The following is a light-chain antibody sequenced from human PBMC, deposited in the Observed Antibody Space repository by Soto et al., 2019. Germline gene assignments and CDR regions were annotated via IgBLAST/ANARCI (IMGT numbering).Light chain of an antibody. Sequence: EIVLTRSPGTLSLSPGERATLSCRASQSVSSSYLAWYQQKPGQAPTLLTYGAASSATSIPDRFSGSGSGTDFTLSISRLEPEDVAVYYCQHYGAAPWTFGQGTKVDIK. CDR3: QHYGAAPWT. V-gene: IGKV3-20*01. J-gene: IGKJ1*01. CDR2: GAA. CDR1: QSVSSSY.